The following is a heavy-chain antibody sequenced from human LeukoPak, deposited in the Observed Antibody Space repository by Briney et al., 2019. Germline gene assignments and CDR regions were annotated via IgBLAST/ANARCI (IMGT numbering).Heavy chain of an antibody. V-gene: IGHV4-34*01. CDR1: GGSFSGYY. D-gene: IGHD5-18*01. CDR3: ARGRGYSYGIYYYYYYMDV. CDR2: INHSGST. J-gene: IGHJ6*03. Sequence: SETLSLTCAVYGGSFSGYYWSWIRQPPGKGLEWIGEINHSGSTNYNPSLKSRVTISVDTSKNQFSLKLSSVTAADTAVYYCARGRGYSYGIYYYYYYMDVWGKGTTVTVSS.